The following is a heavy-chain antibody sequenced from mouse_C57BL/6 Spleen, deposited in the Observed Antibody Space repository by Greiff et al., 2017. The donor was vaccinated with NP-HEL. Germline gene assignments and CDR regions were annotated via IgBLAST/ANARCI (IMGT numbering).Heavy chain of an antibody. V-gene: IGHV1-69*01. J-gene: IGHJ4*01. Sequence: QVQLQQPGAELVMPGASVKLSCKASGYTFTSYWMHWVKQRPGQGLEWIGEIDPSDSYTNYNQKFKGKSTLTVDKSSSTAYMQLSSLTSEDSAVYYCATLDSSGYAWFAYWGQGTSVTVSS. D-gene: IGHD3-2*02. CDR1: GYTFTSYW. CDR2: IDPSDSYT. CDR3: ATLDSSGYAWFAY.